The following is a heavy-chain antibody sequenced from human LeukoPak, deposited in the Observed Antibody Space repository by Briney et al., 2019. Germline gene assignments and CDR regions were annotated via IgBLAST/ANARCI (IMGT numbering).Heavy chain of an antibody. CDR3: AREGTTYYYGSGDNWFDP. CDR1: GGSISSYY. V-gene: IGHV4-59*01. D-gene: IGHD3-10*01. CDR2: IYYSGST. Sequence: SETLSLTCTVSGGSISSYYWSWIRQPPGKGLEWIGYIYYSGSTNYNPSLTSRVTISVDASKNQFSLKLSSVTAADTAVYYCAREGTTYYYGSGDNWFDPWGQGTLVTVSS. J-gene: IGHJ5*02.